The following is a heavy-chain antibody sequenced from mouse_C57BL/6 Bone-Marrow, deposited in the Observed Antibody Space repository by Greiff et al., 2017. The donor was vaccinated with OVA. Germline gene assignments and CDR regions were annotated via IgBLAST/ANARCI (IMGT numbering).Heavy chain of an antibody. J-gene: IGHJ2*01. CDR1: GFNIKDDY. CDR2: IDPGNGDT. Sequence: VQLKQSGAELVRPGASVKLSCTASGFNIKDDYMHWVKQRPEQGLEWIGWIDPGNGDTEYASKFQGKVTITADTSSNTAYLQLSSLTSEDTAVCYCATGIWGQGTTLTVSS. CDR3: ATGI. V-gene: IGHV14-4*01.